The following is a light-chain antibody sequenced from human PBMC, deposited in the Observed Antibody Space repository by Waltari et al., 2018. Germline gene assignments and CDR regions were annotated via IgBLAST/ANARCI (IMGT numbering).Light chain of an antibody. CDR3: QQRVHWPMYT. CDR1: QSVSNY. CDR2: DAS. J-gene: IGKJ2*01. V-gene: IGKV3-11*01. Sequence: EIVLTQSPPTLSLSPGERATISCRASQSVSNYLAWSQQRPGQAPRVLIYDASSRATGTPTRFSGSGAGTDFTLTISSLQPEDSSVYYCQQRVHWPMYTFGQGTKLEIK.